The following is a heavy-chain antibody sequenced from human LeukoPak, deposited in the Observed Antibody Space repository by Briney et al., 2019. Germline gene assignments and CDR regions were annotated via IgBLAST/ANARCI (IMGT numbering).Heavy chain of an antibody. D-gene: IGHD3-22*01. Sequence: ASVKVSCKVSGYTLTELSMHWVRQAPGQGLEWMGIINPSGGSTSYAQKFQGRVTMTRDTSTSTVYMELSSLRSEDTAVYYCARDHYYYDSSGYYEGGDYWGQGTLVTVSS. CDR3: ARDHYYYDSSGYYEGGDY. CDR1: GYTLTELS. V-gene: IGHV1-46*01. J-gene: IGHJ4*02. CDR2: INPSGGST.